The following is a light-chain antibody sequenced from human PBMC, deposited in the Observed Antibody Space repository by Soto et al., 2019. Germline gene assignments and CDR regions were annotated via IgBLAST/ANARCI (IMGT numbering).Light chain of an antibody. J-gene: IGKJ1*01. Sequence: DIHMTQSPSTLSASVGDRVTITCRASQSISIWLAWYQQKPGKAPSLLIYKTSSLETGVPSRCSGSGSGTEFTLTISSLQPDDFAIYYCQHWHNYSWTFGQGTKVEIK. CDR1: QSISIW. CDR2: KTS. CDR3: QHWHNYSWT. V-gene: IGKV1-5*03.